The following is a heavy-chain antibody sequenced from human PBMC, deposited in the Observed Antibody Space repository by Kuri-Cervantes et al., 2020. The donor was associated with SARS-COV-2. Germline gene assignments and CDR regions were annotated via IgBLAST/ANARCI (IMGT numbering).Heavy chain of an antibody. Sequence: ASVKVSCKASGYTFTGYYMHWVRQAPGQGLEWMGWINPNSGGTNYAQKFQGRVTMTRDTSISTAYMELSRLRSDDTAVYYCARADWVTIQFSRGPHFDYWGQGTLVTVSS. J-gene: IGHJ4*02. CDR2: INPNSGGT. CDR1: GYTFTGYY. V-gene: IGHV1-2*02. CDR3: ARADWVTIQFSRGPHFDY. D-gene: IGHD3-9*01.